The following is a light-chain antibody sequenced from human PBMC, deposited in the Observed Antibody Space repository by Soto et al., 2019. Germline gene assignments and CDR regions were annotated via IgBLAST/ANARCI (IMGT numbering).Light chain of an antibody. CDR1: STDVGEYNY. J-gene: IGLJ2*01. CDR2: EVN. Sequence: QSALTQPPSASGSPGQSVTIPCAGTSTDVGEYNYVSWYQQHPGKVPKLIIFEVNKRPSGVPDRFSGSKSGDTASLTVSGLQTEDEADYYCSSFVGAPVIFGGGTKLPVL. V-gene: IGLV2-8*01. CDR3: SSFVGAPVI.